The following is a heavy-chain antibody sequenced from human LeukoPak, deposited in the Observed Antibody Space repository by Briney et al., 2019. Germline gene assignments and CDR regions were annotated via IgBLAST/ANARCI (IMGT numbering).Heavy chain of an antibody. D-gene: IGHD3-10*01. CDR2: ISSSSSYI. V-gene: IGHV3-21*01. Sequence: GGSLRLSCAASGFTFSSYSMNWVRQAPGKGPEWVSSISSSSSYIYYADSVKGRFTISRDNAKNSLYLQMNSLRAEDAAVYYCARDGVWFGELLGVDYWGQGTLVTVSS. CDR3: ARDGVWFGELLGVDY. J-gene: IGHJ4*02. CDR1: GFTFSSYS.